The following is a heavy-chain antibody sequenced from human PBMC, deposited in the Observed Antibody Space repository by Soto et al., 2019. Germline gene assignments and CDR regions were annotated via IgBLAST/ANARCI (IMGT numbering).Heavy chain of an antibody. CDR2: IKIKTDGGTT. V-gene: IGHV3-15*01. CDR1: GFTFSKAW. J-gene: IGHJ4*02. D-gene: IGHD2-15*01. Sequence: GGSLRLSCAASGFTFSKAWISWGRQAPGKGLEWVGRIKIKTDGGTTDYAAPVKGRFTISKDDSKNTLYLQMNSLKTEDTAVYYCTTEGPGYCSGGSCYAIDYWGQGTLVTVSS. CDR3: TTEGPGYCSGGSCYAIDY.